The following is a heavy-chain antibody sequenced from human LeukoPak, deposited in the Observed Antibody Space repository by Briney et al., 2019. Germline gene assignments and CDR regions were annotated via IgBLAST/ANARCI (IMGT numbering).Heavy chain of an antibody. CDR2: ITGSDDET. V-gene: IGHV3-23*01. D-gene: IGHD4-17*01. CDR1: GFTFASAA. Sequence: PGGSLRLSCAVSGFTFASAAMTWVRQAPGKGLEWVSTITGSDDETYYADSVKGRFTISRDYSKNTLYLQMNSLRAEDTAVYYCAMRGPMVTTDPFDYWGQGTLVTVSS. J-gene: IGHJ4*02. CDR3: AMRGPMVTTDPFDY.